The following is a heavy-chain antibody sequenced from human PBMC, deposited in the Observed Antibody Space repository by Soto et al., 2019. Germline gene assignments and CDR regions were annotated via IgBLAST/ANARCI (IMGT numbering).Heavy chain of an antibody. CDR1: GVDFNSYA. J-gene: IGHJ6*02. CDR2: ISNDGSNV. V-gene: IGHV3-30*03. Sequence: QVLLVESGGGVGQPGAPLRVSCAASGVDFNSYAMHWARQAPRKWLEWMGVISNDGSNVYYAAFVKGRFTISRDRSKNSLFVQGDRLRGDASSTYNCARAILAAKIVLYAMDVWGQGSTVTASS. D-gene: IGHD2-8*01. CDR3: ARAILAAKIVLYAMDV.